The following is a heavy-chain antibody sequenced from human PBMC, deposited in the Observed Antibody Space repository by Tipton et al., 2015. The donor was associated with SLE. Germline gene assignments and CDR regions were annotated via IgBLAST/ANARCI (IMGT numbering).Heavy chain of an antibody. CDR1: GGSISSGSYY. CDR3: ARDSSSWAGYYYGMDV. D-gene: IGHD6-13*01. V-gene: IGHV4-61*10. Sequence: TLSLTCTVSGGSISSGSYYWSWIRQPAGKGLEWIGHIYYSGSTNYNPSLKSRVTISVDTSKNQFSLKLSSVTAADTAVYYCARDSSSWAGYYYGMDVWGQGTTVTVSS. CDR2: IYYSGST. J-gene: IGHJ6*02.